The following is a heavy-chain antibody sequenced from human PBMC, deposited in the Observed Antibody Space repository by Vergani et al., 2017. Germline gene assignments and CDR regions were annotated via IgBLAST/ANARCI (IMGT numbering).Heavy chain of an antibody. CDR1: GASIDSFY. J-gene: IGHJ4*02. D-gene: IGHD3-10*01. CDR2: VSFRGDT. V-gene: IGHV4-59*01. Sequence: VLLQEPGPGLVKPSETLSLKCSVSGASIDSFYWSWIRQPPGKGLEWMGYVSFRGDTLYDPSVKGRMTISLNTSSNQFSLYLTSVTAADTAVYYCARSRIYYGAGSPDYWGQGTLVTVSS. CDR3: ARSRIYYGAGSPDY.